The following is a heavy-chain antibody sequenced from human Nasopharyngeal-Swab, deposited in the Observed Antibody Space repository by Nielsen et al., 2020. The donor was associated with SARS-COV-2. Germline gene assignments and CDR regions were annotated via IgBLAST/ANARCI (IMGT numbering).Heavy chain of an antibody. V-gene: IGHV7-4-1*02. CDR3: PRDVAALDDFWRGYSWVGGYYYYYGMDV. D-gene: IGHD3-3*01. CDR2: INPNTGNP. J-gene: IGHJ6*02. CDR1: GYTFTSYA. Sequence: SVQVSCKASGYTFTSYAMNWLRQAPGQGLEWMGWINPNTGNPTYAQGFTGRFVFSLDTSVSTAYLQISSLKAEDTAVYYCPRDVAALDDFWRGYSWVGGYYYYYGMDVWGQGTTVTVSS.